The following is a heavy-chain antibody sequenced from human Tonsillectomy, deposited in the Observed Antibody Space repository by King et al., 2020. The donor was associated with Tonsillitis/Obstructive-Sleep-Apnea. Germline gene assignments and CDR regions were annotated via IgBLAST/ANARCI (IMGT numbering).Heavy chain of an antibody. Sequence: QLVQSGAEVKKPGESLKISCKGSGYSFTSYWIGWVRQMPGKGLEWMGIIYPGDSDTRYSPSFQGQVTISADKSISTAYLQWSSLKASDTAMYYCARHAEYYDSSGYYPPAFDIWGQGTMVTVSS. J-gene: IGHJ3*02. CDR3: ARHAEYYDSSGYYPPAFDI. CDR2: IYPGDSDT. V-gene: IGHV5-51*01. CDR1: GYSFTSYW. D-gene: IGHD3-22*01.